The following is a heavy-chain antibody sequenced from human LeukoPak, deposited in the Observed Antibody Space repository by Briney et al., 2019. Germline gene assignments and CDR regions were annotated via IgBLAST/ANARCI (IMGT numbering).Heavy chain of an antibody. D-gene: IGHD4/OR15-4a*01. Sequence: GASVKVSCKASGYTFTGYYMHWVRQAPGQGLEWMGWINPNSGGTNYAQKFQGRVTMTRDTSISTAYMELGRLRSDDTAVYYCARDPRHLTPYYGMDVWGQGTTVTVSS. CDR3: ARDPRHLTPYYGMDV. CDR1: GYTFTGYY. CDR2: INPNSGGT. V-gene: IGHV1-2*02. J-gene: IGHJ6*02.